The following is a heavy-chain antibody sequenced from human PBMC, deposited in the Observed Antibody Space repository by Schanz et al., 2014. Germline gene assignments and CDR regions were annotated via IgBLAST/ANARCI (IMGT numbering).Heavy chain of an antibody. CDR1: GYTFSSYG. CDR3: ARGGGPEDVFDI. V-gene: IGHV1-18*01. D-gene: IGHD5-12*01. Sequence: VQLEQSGAEVKKPGASVKVSCKASGYTFSSYGITWVRQAPGQGLEWMGWINGYNGHTLYAQKFQGRVTMTTDTSTSTSYMELTSLRFDDTAVYYCARGGGPEDVFDIWGQGTILTVSS. CDR2: INGYNGHT. J-gene: IGHJ3*02.